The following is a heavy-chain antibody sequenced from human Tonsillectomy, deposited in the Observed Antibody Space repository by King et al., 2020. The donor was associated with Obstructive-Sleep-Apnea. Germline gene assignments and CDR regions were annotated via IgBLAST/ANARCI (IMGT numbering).Heavy chain of an antibody. Sequence: EVQLVESGGGLVQPGRSLRLSCAASGFTFNDYAMHWVRQAPGKGLEWVSGISWNSGSIGYADSVKGRFTISRDNAKNSLYLQMNSLRAEDTALYYCAKDTEARGDAFDIWGQGTMVTVSS. CDR3: AKDTEARGDAFDI. D-gene: IGHD3-10*01. CDR1: GFTFNDYA. J-gene: IGHJ3*02. V-gene: IGHV3-9*01. CDR2: ISWNSGSI.